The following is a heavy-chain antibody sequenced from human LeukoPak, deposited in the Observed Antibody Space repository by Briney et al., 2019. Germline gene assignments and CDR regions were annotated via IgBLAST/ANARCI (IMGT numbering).Heavy chain of an antibody. V-gene: IGHV4-34*01. J-gene: IGHJ6*03. Sequence: SETLSLTCAVHGGSFSGYYWSWIRQPPGKGLEWIGEINHSGSTNYNPSLKSRVTISVDTSKNQFSLKLSSVTAADTAVYYCARGPQRYYYYYYMDVWGKGTTVTVSS. CDR2: INHSGST. CDR3: ARGPQRYYYYYYMDV. D-gene: IGHD5-24*01. CDR1: GGSFSGYY.